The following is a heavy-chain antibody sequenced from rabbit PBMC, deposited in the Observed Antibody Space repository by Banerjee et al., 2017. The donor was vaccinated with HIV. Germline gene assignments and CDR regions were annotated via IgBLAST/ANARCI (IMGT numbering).Heavy chain of an antibody. Sequence: QSLEESGGDLVKPEGSLTLTCTASGFSFSSGYNMCWVRQAPGKGLEWIACIDVGSSGRTRYASWAKGRFTISKTSSTTVTLQMTSLTAADTATYFCARDMGPNIYYALNLWGPGTLVTVS. J-gene: IGHJ4*01. CDR3: ARDMGPNIYYALNL. CDR1: GFSFSSGYN. CDR2: IDVGSSGRT. D-gene: IGHD3-1*01. V-gene: IGHV1S40*01.